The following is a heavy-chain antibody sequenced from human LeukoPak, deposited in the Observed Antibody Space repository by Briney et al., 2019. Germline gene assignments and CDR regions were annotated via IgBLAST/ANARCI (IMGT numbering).Heavy chain of an antibody. D-gene: IGHD6-19*01. CDR1: RYTFTDYF. J-gene: IGHJ3*02. V-gene: IGHV1-2*06. Sequence: ASVKVSCKASRYTFTDYFMYWVRQAPGQGLEWMERINPDAGDSNYAQTFQVRITMTRDTSISTAYMELSSLKSDDTAVYYCARLSTATRHWLAASDIWGQGTVVTVSS. CDR3: ARLSTATRHWLAASDI. CDR2: INPDAGDS.